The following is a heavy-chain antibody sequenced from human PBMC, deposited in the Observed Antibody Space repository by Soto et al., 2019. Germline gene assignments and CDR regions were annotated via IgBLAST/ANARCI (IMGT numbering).Heavy chain of an antibody. Sequence: NPSETLSLTCTVSGGSISSSSYYWGWIRQPPGKGLEWIGSIYYSGKTNYNPSLRSRVTLSVDTSKNQFSLRLNSLTAADTAVYYCARFSLAAGGLYSWFDPWGQGTLVTVSS. CDR2: IYYSGKT. V-gene: IGHV4-39*07. CDR3: ARFSLAAGGLYSWFDP. J-gene: IGHJ5*02. CDR1: GGSISSSSYY. D-gene: IGHD2-15*01.